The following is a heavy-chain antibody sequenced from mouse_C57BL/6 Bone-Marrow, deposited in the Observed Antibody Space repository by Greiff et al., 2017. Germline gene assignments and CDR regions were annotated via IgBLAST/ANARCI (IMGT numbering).Heavy chain of an antibody. CDR1: GFTFSDYG. Sequence: EVHLVESGGGLVKPGGSLKLSCAASGFTFSDYGMHWVRQAPEKGLEWVAYISSGSSTIYYADTVKGRFTISRDNAKNTLFLQMTSLRSEDTAMYYCARGYGSWFAYWGQGTLVTVSA. D-gene: IGHD2-2*01. J-gene: IGHJ3*01. CDR2: ISSGSSTI. V-gene: IGHV5-17*01. CDR3: ARGYGSWFAY.